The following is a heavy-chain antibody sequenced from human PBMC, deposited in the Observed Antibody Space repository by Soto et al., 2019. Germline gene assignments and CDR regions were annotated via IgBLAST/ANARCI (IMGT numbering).Heavy chain of an antibody. Sequence: SETLSLTCTVSGGSISSGGYYWSWIRQHPGKGLEWIGYIYYSGSTYYNPSLKSRVTISVDTSKNQFSLKLSSVTAADTAVYYCARRRSSSFIDYWGQGTLVTVSS. CDR3: ARRRSSSFIDY. CDR2: IYYSGST. D-gene: IGHD6-6*01. J-gene: IGHJ4*02. V-gene: IGHV4-31*03. CDR1: GGSISSGGYY.